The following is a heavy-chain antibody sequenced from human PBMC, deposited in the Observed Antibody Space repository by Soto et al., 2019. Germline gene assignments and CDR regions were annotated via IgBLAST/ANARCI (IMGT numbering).Heavy chain of an antibody. Sequence: QVQLVESGGGVVQPGRSLRLSCAASGFTFSSYAIHWVRQAPGKGLEWVAVISYDGSNKYYADSVKGRFTISRDNSKNTLYLQMNSLRAEDTAVYYCASLYGDYGHYWGQGTLVTVSS. J-gene: IGHJ4*02. CDR3: ASLYGDYGHY. CDR2: ISYDGSNK. D-gene: IGHD4-17*01. CDR1: GFTFSSYA. V-gene: IGHV3-30-3*01.